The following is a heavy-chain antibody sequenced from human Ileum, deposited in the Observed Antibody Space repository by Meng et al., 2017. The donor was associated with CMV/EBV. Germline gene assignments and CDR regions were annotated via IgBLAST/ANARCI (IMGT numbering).Heavy chain of an antibody. Sequence: GGSLRLSCAASGFTFSSYAMHWVRRAPGKGLEWVAVISYDGSNKYYADSVKGRFTISRDNSKNTLYLQMNSLRAEDTAVYYCAREVSGCYDYWGQGTLVTVSS. CDR3: AREVSGCYDY. CDR2: ISYDGSNK. D-gene: IGHD6-19*01. V-gene: IGHV3-30*04. CDR1: GFTFSSYA. J-gene: IGHJ4*02.